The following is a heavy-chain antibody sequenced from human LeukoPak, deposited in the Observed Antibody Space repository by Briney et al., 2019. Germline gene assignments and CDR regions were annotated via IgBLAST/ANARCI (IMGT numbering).Heavy chain of an antibody. CDR1: GFPFSVSW. J-gene: IGHJ6*02. CDR3: ARDSYYYDDRGSHYYGIDV. CDR2: ITTDETT. Sequence: GGSLRLSCAASGFPFSVSWMHWFRQVPGKGLMWVSRITTDETTTYADSVRGRFIISRDNAKNTLYLQMSSLRVEDMAVYYCARDSYYYDDRGSHYYGIDVWGHGTTVTVSS. D-gene: IGHD3-22*01. V-gene: IGHV3-74*01.